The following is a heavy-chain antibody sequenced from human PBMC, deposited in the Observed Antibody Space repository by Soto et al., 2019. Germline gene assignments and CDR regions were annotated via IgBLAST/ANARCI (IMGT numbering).Heavy chain of an antibody. CDR3: ARFSPPRKSYDSNPGWFGP. Sequence: PSETLSLTCTVSGGSLNSYYWTWIRQSPGKGLEWIGYVSSTGNTNYNPSLKSRVTLSLDTSTNEVSLSLASVTAADAAVYFCARFSPPRKSYDSNPGWFGPWGQGILVT. V-gene: IGHV4-59*01. CDR2: VSSTGNT. D-gene: IGHD3-22*01. CDR1: GGSLNSYY. J-gene: IGHJ5*02.